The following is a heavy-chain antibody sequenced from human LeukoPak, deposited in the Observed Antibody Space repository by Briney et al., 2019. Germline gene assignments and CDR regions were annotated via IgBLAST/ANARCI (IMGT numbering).Heavy chain of an antibody. CDR3: ARGVRIARQEY. V-gene: IGHV4-34*01. D-gene: IGHD3-10*01. Sequence: PSETLSLTCAVYAGSLSGYYWSWIRQPPGKGLEWIGEINHSGSTNYNPSLKSRVTISVDTSKNQFSLKLSSVTAADTAVYYCARGVRIARQEYWGQATLVTVSS. CDR2: INHSGST. J-gene: IGHJ4*02. CDR1: AGSLSGYY.